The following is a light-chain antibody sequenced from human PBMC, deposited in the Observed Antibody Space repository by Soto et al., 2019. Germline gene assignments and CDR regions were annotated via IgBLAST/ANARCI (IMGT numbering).Light chain of an antibody. CDR2: LNSDGSH. J-gene: IGLJ3*02. V-gene: IGLV4-69*01. Sequence: QPVLTQSPSASASLGASVKLTCTLSSGHSRYAIAWHQQQPEKGPRYLMKLNSDGSHSKGDGIPDRFSGSSSGAERYLTISSLQSEDEADYYCQTWGTGTWVFGGGTKLTVL. CDR1: SGHSRYA. CDR3: QTWGTGTWV.